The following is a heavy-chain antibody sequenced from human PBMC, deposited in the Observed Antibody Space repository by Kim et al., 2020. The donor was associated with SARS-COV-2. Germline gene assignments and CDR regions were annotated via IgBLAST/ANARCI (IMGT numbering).Heavy chain of an antibody. CDR1: GFSLSTSGVG. J-gene: IGHJ3*02. Sequence: SGPTLVNPTQTLTLTCTFSGFSLSTSGVGVGWIRQPPGKALECLALIYWDDDERYSPFLKTRLTITKDTSKNQVILTMTNMDPVDTATYYCVRIVTALPVRGAFDIWGQGTMVTVSS. CDR2: IYWDDDE. CDR3: VRIVTALPVRGAFDI. V-gene: IGHV2-5*02. D-gene: IGHD2-15*01.